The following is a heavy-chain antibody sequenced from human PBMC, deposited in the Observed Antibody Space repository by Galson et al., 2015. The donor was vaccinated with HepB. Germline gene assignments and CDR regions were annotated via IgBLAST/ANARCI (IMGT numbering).Heavy chain of an antibody. J-gene: IGHJ6*02. CDR3: ARDSLIEYSSSSNGDYYYGMDV. V-gene: IGHV3-30-3*01. CDR2: ISYDGSNK. D-gene: IGHD6-6*01. Sequence: SLRLSCAASGFTFSSYAMHWVRQAPGKGLEWVAVISYDGSNKYYADSVKGRFTISRDNSKNTLYLQMNSLRAEDTAVYYCARDSLIEYSSSSNGDYYYGMDVWGQGTTVTVSS. CDR1: GFTFSSYA.